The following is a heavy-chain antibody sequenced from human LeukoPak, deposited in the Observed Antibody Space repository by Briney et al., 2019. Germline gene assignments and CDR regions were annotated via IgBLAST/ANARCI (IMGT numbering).Heavy chain of an antibody. Sequence: GGSLRLSCAASGFTFSRHWMTWVRQAPGKGLEWVANIKHDGSEKNYVDSVKGRFTISRDNAKDSLYLQMNSLRAEDTAVYYCATPLDYYDRSDSHQGGDWGQGTLVTVSS. CDR1: GFTFSRHW. V-gene: IGHV3-7*03. CDR2: IKHDGSEK. D-gene: IGHD3-22*01. CDR3: ATPLDYYDRSDSHQGGD. J-gene: IGHJ4*02.